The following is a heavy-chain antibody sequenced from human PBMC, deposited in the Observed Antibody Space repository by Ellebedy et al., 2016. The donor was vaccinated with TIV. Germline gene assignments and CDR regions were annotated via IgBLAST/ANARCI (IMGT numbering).Heavy chain of an antibody. CDR1: GGSITSSSYY. CDR3: GRARDEFDSTGYIDY. D-gene: IGHD3-22*01. CDR2: IYYTGTT. J-gene: IGHJ4*02. Sequence: MPSETLSLTCTVSGGSITSSSYYWGWIRQPPGKGLEWIGSIYYTGTTYYNPSLESRVTISEDTSKNQFSLKVNFVTAADTAVYYCGRARDEFDSTGYIDYWGQGTLVTVSS. V-gene: IGHV4-39*07.